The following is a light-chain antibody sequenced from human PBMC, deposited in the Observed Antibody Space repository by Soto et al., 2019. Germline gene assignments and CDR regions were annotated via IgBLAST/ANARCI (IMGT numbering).Light chain of an antibody. V-gene: IGKV3-20*01. J-gene: IGKJ4*01. CDR2: DAS. CDR3: QQFRINMLT. CDR1: QPLXNNY. Sequence: LLTQCAGPVSFSPFESATLSCRASQPLXNNYLAWYQQKPGQAPSLLTYDASSRASGVPDRLSGGGSATDFTPTSSSREPYHFLLYYWQQFRINMLTFGGRTKVDI.